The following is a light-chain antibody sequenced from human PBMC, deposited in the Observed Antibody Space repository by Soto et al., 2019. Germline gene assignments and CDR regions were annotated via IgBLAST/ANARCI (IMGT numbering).Light chain of an antibody. CDR1: QSVSSN. CDR3: QQYNNWPPYT. J-gene: IGKJ2*01. CDR2: VAS. Sequence: EIVMTQSPATLSVSPGERATLSCRASQSVSSNLAWYQQTPGQAPSLLIYVASTRATGIPARFSGSGSGIEFTLTISSLQSEDFAVYYCQQYNNWPPYTFGQGTKLEIK. V-gene: IGKV3-15*01.